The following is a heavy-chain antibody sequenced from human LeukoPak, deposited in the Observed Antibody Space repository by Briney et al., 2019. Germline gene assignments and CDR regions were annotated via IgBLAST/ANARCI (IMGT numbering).Heavy chain of an antibody. CDR2: IYSDGDT. V-gene: IGHV4-39*07. D-gene: IGHD3-22*01. J-gene: IGHJ4*02. Sequence: LETLSLTCTVSGDSITSGSYYWGWIRQTPGKRLEWIGNIYSDGDTSFNPSLKSRITMSVDTSKNQFSPRLNSVTAADTAVYFCARDSGFWLYWGQGILVSVSS. CDR1: GDSITSGSYY. CDR3: ARDSGFWLY.